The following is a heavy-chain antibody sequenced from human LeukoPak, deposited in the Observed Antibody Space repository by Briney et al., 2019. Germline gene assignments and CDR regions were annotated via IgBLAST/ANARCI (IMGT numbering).Heavy chain of an antibody. CDR2: IKTDGSTI. V-gene: IGHV3-74*01. Sequence: GGSLRLSCAASGFIFSNYWMHWVRQAPGKGLVWVSRIKTDGSTITYADSVKGRFTISRDNAMNTLYLQMNSLGAEDTAVYYCARVRGCTGGSCYSSYFDYWGRGTLVTVSS. CDR3: ARVRGCTGGSCYSSYFDY. J-gene: IGHJ4*02. CDR1: GFIFSNYW. D-gene: IGHD2-15*01.